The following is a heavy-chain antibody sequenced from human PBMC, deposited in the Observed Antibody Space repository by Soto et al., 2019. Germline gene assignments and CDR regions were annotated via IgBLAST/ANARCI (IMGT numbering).Heavy chain of an antibody. CDR3: AKDNGNYGSVTFFN. V-gene: IGHV3-23*01. D-gene: IGHD3-10*01. CDR1: GFTFNSYA. J-gene: IGHJ4*02. CDR2: LSGTGDSA. Sequence: EVQLLESGGGLVQPGGSLRLSCAASGFTFNSYAISWVRQAPGKGLEWVAALSGTGDSADYANSVKGRFTVSRDESKTTLYLQMSSLNAADTAIYYCAKDNGNYGSVTFFNWGQGTLVTVSS.